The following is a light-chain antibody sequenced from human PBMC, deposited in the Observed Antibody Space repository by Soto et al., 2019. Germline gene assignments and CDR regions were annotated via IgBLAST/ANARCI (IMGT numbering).Light chain of an antibody. CDR3: SSYTSSSTRV. CDR1: SSDVGGYNY. J-gene: IGLJ3*02. Sequence: QAVVTQPASVSGSPGQSITISCTGTSSDVGGYNYVSWYQQHPGKAPKLMIYDVSNRPSGVSNRFSCSKSGNTASLTISGLQAEDEADYYCSSYTSSSTRVFGGGTQLTVL. V-gene: IGLV2-14*01. CDR2: DVS.